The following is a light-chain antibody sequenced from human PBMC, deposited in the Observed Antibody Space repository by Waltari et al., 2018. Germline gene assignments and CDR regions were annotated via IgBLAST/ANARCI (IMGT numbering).Light chain of an antibody. CDR1: SCPRSNA. Sequence: QLVLTPSPSASASLGASVKLTCTPPSCPRSNAIAWPQQQPEKGPRYLMKINSDGSHSKGDGIPDRFSGSSSGAERYLTLSSLQSEDEADYYCQTGGHGTWVFGGGTKLTVL. CDR2: INSDGSH. CDR3: QTGGHGTWV. V-gene: IGLV4-69*01. J-gene: IGLJ3*02.